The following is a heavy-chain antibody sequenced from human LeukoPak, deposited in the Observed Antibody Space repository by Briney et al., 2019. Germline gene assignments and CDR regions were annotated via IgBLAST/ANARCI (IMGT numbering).Heavy chain of an antibody. Sequence: PGGSLRLSCAASEFSVGSNYMTWVRQAPGKGLEWVANIKQDGSEKNYVDSVKGRFTISRDNAKNSLYLQMNSLRDDDMALYYCARGNSGSYSQDWFDPWGQGTLVTVSS. D-gene: IGHD1-26*01. V-gene: IGHV3-7*03. CDR3: ARGNSGSYSQDWFDP. CDR1: EFSVGSNY. CDR2: IKQDGSEK. J-gene: IGHJ5*02.